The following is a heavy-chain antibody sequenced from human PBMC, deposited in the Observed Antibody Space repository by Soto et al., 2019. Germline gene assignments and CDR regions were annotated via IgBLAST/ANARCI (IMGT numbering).Heavy chain of an antibody. CDR1: GFTFSSYA. CDR2: ISGSGGST. CDR3: AKDNRVTIFGVVIIRAFDY. J-gene: IGHJ4*02. Sequence: EVQLLESGGGLVQPGGSLRLSCAASGFTFSSYAMSWVRQAPGKGLEWVSAISGSGGSTYYADSVKGRFTISRDNSKNTLYLQMNSLRAEDTAVYCCAKDNRVTIFGVVIIRAFDYWGQGTLVTVSS. D-gene: IGHD3-3*01. V-gene: IGHV3-23*01.